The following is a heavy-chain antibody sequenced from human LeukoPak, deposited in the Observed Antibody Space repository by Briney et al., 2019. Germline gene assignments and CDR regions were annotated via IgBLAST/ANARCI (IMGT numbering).Heavy chain of an antibody. V-gene: IGHV4-59*12. J-gene: IGHJ5*02. CDR2: IYYSGST. D-gene: IGHD6-13*01. CDR1: GGSISSYY. Sequence: SETLSLTCTVSGGSISSYYWSWIRQPPGKGLEWIGYIYYSGSTNYNPSLKSRVTISVDTSKNQFSLKLSSVTAADTAVYYCARGSTAAAGTGVWFDPWGQGTLVTVSS. CDR3: ARGSTAAAGTGVWFDP.